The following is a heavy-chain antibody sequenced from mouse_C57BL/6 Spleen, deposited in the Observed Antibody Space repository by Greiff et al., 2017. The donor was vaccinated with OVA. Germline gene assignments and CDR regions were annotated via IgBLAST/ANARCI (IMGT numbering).Heavy chain of an antibody. J-gene: IGHJ3*01. V-gene: IGHV1-53*01. CDR3: ARSTMVTTKGFAY. Sequence: VQLQQPGTELVKPGASVKLSCKASGYTFTSYWMHWVKQRPGQGLEWIGNINPSNGGTNYNEKFKSKATLTVDKSSSTAYMQLSSLTSEDSAVYCGARSTMVTTKGFAYWGKGTLVTVSA. D-gene: IGHD2-2*01. CDR1: GYTFTSYW. CDR2: INPSNGGT.